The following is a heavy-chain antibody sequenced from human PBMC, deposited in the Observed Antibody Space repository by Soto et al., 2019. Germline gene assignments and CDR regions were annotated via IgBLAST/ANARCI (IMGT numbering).Heavy chain of an antibody. CDR1: GFTFSSYS. Sequence: PGGSLRLSCAASGFTFSSYSMNWVRQAPGKGLEWVSYIGSSNSTIYYADSVKGRFTISRDNAKNSLYLQMNSLRDEDTAVYYCARIQYCSSTSCPLGVWGQGTTVTVSS. CDR2: IGSSNSTI. V-gene: IGHV3-48*02. J-gene: IGHJ6*02. D-gene: IGHD2-2*01. CDR3: ARIQYCSSTSCPLGV.